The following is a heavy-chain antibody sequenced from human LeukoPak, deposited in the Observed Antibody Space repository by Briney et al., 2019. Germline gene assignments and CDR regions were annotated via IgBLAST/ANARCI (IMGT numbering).Heavy chain of an antibody. CDR2: IHWSGGST. CDR1: GFSFYEHG. D-gene: IGHD3-3*02. Sequence: GGSLSLSCTASGFSFYEHGMTWVRPVPGKGLEWVAGIHWSGGSTVYANPLTSRFTISKDKAKNSPYLQIDSLSPADTALYYCARAAITIPCYFDYWGQGTLVTVSS. CDR3: ARAAITIPCYFDY. J-gene: IGHJ4*02. V-gene: IGHV3-20*04.